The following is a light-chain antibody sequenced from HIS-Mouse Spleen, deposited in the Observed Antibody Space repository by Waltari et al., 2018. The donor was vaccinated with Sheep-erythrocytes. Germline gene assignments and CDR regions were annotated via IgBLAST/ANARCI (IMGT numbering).Light chain of an antibody. Sequence: DIQMTQSPSSVSASVGDRVTITCRASQGISSWLAWYQKKPGKAPKLLIYAASSLQSGVPSRFSGSGSGTDLTLNISSLQPEDFATYYCQQANSLPLSFGGGTKVEIK. CDR3: QQANSLPLS. CDR1: QGISSW. J-gene: IGKJ4*01. CDR2: AAS. V-gene: IGKV1-12*01.